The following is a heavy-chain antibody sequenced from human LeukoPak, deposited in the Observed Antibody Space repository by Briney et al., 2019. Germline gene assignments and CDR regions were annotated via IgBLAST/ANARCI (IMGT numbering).Heavy chain of an antibody. CDR1: GGSISSGDYY. CDR2: IYYSGST. J-gene: IGHJ6*02. V-gene: IGHV4-30-4*01. D-gene: IGHD5-18*01. CDR3: ARDLGYSYGYYYYYGMDV. Sequence: PSQTLSLTCTVSGGSISSGDYYWSWIRQPPGKGLEWIGYIYYSGSTYYNPSLKSRVTISVDTSKNQFSLKLSSVTAADTAVYYCARDLGYSYGYYYYYGMDVWGQGTMVTVSS.